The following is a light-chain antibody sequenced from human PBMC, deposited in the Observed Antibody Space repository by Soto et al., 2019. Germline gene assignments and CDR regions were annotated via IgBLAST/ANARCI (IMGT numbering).Light chain of an antibody. CDR2: GAS. Sequence: EIVFTQSPGTLSVSPGERATLSCRAGQSVSSNLAWYQQKPGQAPRLLIYGASTRATGIPARFTGSGSGTEFTLTISSLQFDDSAVYYCQQYNNWWTLGQGTKVDIK. CDR1: QSVSSN. J-gene: IGKJ1*01. V-gene: IGKV3-15*01. CDR3: QQYNNWWT.